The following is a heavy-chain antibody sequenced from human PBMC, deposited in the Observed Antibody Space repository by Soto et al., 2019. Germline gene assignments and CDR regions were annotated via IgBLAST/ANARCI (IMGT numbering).Heavy chain of an antibody. Sequence: SETLSLTCAVSGGSISSSNWWSWVRQPPGKGLGWIGEIYHSGSTNYNPSLKSRVTISVDKSKNQFSLKLSSVTAADTAVYYCARCYGSGSSYYYYYGMDVWGQGTTVTVSS. J-gene: IGHJ6*02. D-gene: IGHD3-10*01. CDR3: ARCYGSGSSYYYYYGMDV. V-gene: IGHV4-4*02. CDR2: IYHSGST. CDR1: GGSISSSNW.